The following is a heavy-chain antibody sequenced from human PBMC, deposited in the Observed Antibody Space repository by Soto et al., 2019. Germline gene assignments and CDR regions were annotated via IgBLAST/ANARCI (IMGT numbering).Heavy chain of an antibody. CDR3: AKGQKWELPFDY. CDR1: GFIFISYA. Sequence: GGSLRLSCASSGFIFISYAMSWVRQAPGKGLEWVSAFSGTTSSTYYAASVKGRFTISRDNSKNTLYLQMDSLKAEDTAVYYCAKGQKWELPFDYWGQGALVTVS. D-gene: IGHD1-26*01. CDR2: FSGTTSST. V-gene: IGHV3-23*01. J-gene: IGHJ4*02.